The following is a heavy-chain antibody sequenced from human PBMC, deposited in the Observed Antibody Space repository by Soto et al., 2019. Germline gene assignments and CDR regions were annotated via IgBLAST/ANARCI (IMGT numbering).Heavy chain of an antibody. J-gene: IGHJ6*02. Sequence: ASVKVSCKASGGTFSSYAISWVRQAPGQGLEWMGGTFPIFGTANYAQKFQGRVTISADKSTSTAYMELSSLRSEDTAVYYCATVDISTWIDGMDVWGQGTTVTVS. CDR3: ATVDISTWIDGMDV. V-gene: IGHV1-69*06. D-gene: IGHD6-13*01. CDR2: TFPIFGTA. CDR1: GGTFSSYA.